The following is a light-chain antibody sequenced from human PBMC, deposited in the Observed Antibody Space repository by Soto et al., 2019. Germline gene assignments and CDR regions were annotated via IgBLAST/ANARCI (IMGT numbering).Light chain of an antibody. CDR2: EVF. V-gene: IGLV2-23*02. CDR3: CSYADRATYD. Sequence: QSALTQPASVSGSPGQSITISCTGPSSDVGSYNLVSWYQQYPGKAPKLIIFEVFKRPSGVSHRFSGSKSGNTASLTISGLQAEDEANSYCCSYADRATYDFGGGTKVTVL. CDR1: SSDVGSYNL. J-gene: IGLJ2*01.